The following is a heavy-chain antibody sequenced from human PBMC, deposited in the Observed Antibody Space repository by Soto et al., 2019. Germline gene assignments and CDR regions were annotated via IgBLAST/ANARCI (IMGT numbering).Heavy chain of an antibody. CDR2: ISNSGSEI. D-gene: IGHD6-25*01. CDR3: VRRGYNWQFSDY. CDR1: GFTFSSYG. V-gene: IGHV3-23*01. J-gene: IGHJ4*02. Sequence: PGVSLRLSCAASGFTFSSYGMSWVRQAPGKGLEWVSSISNSGSEIFYAASVKGRFTISRDSSKNTLYLEMSSLRPEDTAVYYCVRRGYNWQFSDYWGQGTLVTVSS.